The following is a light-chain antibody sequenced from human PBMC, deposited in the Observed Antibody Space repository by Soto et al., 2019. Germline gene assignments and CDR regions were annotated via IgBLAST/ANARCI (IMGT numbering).Light chain of an antibody. J-gene: IGKJ2*01. V-gene: IGKV1-39*01. CDR3: QQSFTDPRT. Sequence: DIQMTQSPSSVSASVGDRVTVTCRASQGIGRYLNWYQQKAGNAHKLLIYDASTLQTGVPSRFSGSESGTEITLTISGLLPEGFATYYCQQSFTDPRTFGQGTKREIQ. CDR1: QGIGRY. CDR2: DAS.